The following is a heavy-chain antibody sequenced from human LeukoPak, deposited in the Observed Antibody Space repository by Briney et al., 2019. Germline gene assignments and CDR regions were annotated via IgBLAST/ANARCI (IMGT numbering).Heavy chain of an antibody. CDR2: ISYDGSNK. CDR1: GFTFSSYG. CDR3: TRDTLYCSGGYCYHDI. D-gene: IGHD2-15*01. V-gene: IGHV3-30*03. J-gene: IGHJ3*02. Sequence: TGGSLRLSCAASGFTFSSYGMHWVRQAPGKGLEWVAVISYDGSNKYYADSVKGRFTISRDNSKNTLYLQMNSLRAEDTAVYYCTRDTLYCSGGYCYHDIWGQGTMVTVSS.